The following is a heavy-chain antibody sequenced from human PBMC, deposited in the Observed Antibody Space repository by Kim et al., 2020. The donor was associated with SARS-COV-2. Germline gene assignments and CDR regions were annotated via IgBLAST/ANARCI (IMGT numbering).Heavy chain of an antibody. V-gene: IGHV4-4*07. Sequence: TDYNPSLQSRVTMSIDMSKNQFSLKLTSVTPADTAIYYCARDPWGGGFDPWGQGTLVIVSS. J-gene: IGHJ5*02. D-gene: IGHD7-27*01. CDR2: T. CDR3: ARDPWGGGFDP.